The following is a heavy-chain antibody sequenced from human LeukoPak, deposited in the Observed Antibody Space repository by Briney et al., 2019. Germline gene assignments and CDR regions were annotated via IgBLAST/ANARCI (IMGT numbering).Heavy chain of an antibody. V-gene: IGHV1-2*02. CDR2: INSNSGGT. J-gene: IGHJ4*02. CDR1: GYTFIDYY. Sequence: ASVKVSCKASGYTFIDYYMHWVRQAPGQGLEWVRWINSNSGGTNYAQKYQGRVTMTRDTSISTAYMERSRLRSDDTPVYYCARAAPKVDYWGQGTLVTVSS. CDR3: ARAAPKVDY.